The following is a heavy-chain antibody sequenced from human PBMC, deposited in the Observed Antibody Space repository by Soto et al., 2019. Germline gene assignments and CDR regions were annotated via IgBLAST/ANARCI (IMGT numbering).Heavy chain of an antibody. CDR3: AKHLVVVPAAGDAFDI. CDR1: GFTFSSYA. J-gene: IGHJ3*02. V-gene: IGHV3-23*01. Sequence: GGSLRLSCAASGFTFSSYAMSWVRQAPGKGLEWVSAISGSGGSTYYADSVKGRFTVSRDNSKNTLYLQMNSLRPEDTALYYCAKHLVVVPAAGDAFDIWGQGTMVTVSS. CDR2: ISGSGGST. D-gene: IGHD2-2*01.